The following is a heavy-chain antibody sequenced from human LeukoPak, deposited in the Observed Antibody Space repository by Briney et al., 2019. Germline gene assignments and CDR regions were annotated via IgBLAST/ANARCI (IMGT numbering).Heavy chain of an antibody. J-gene: IGHJ6*03. CDR2: IGTGATIT. Sequence: GGSLRLSCAASGVTFSDYYMSWIRQAPGKGLQWVSYIGTGATITYYVDSVKGRFTISRDNAKNSLYLQMNSLRVEDTAVYYCARILEGYHYYMDVWGKGTTVTVSS. CDR1: GVTFSDYY. V-gene: IGHV3-11*04. D-gene: IGHD6-13*01. CDR3: ARILEGYHYYMDV.